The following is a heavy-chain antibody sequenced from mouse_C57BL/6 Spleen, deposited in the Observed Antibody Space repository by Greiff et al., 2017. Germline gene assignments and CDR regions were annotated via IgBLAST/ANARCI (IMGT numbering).Heavy chain of an antibody. J-gene: IGHJ2*01. D-gene: IGHD1-1*01. Sequence: QVHVKQPGAELVMPGASVKLSCKASGYTFTSYWMHWVKQRPGQGLEWIGEIDPSDSYTNYNQKFKGKSTLTVDKSSSTAYMQLSSLTSEDSGVYYCARSPFTTVVGDYWGQGTTLTVSS. V-gene: IGHV1-69*01. CDR1: GYTFTSYW. CDR2: IDPSDSYT. CDR3: ARSPFTTVVGDY.